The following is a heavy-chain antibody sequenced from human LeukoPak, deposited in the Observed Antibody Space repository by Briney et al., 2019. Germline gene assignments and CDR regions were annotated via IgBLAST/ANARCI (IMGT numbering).Heavy chain of an antibody. Sequence: KPSETLSLTCAVYGGSFSGYYWSWIRQPPGEGLEWIGEINHSGSTNYNPSFKSRVIISVDTSKNQFSLKLSSVTAADTAVYYCARTRGYAFDYWGQGTLVTVSS. CDR1: GGSFSGYY. CDR3: ARTRGYAFDY. CDR2: INHSGST. J-gene: IGHJ4*02. D-gene: IGHD5-18*01. V-gene: IGHV4-34*01.